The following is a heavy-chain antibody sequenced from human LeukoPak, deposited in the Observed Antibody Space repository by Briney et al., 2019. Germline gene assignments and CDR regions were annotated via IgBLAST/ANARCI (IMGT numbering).Heavy chain of an antibody. Sequence: SETLSLTCTVSGGSIFSYYWSWIRQPPGKGLEWIGYIYHSGTTNYNPSLESRVTISVDKSRNHFSLRLNSVTAADTAVYYCARDGLGGETSGIDYWGQGILVTVSS. D-gene: IGHD5-12*01. CDR2: IYHSGTT. J-gene: IGHJ4*02. CDR3: ARDGLGGETSGIDY. V-gene: IGHV4-59*01. CDR1: GGSIFSYY.